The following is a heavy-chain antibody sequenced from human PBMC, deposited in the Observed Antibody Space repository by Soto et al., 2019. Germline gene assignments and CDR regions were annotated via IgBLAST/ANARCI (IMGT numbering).Heavy chain of an antibody. J-gene: IGHJ6*02. CDR3: TRGKLTYYAMDV. CDR1: GDSVSRYSAA. CDR2: TFYRSNFDN. V-gene: IGHV6-1*01. Sequence: QVQLQQSGPGLVKPSQTLSLTCVISGDSVSRYSAAWNWVRQSPSRGLEWLGRTFYRSNFDNEYAVXVXGXXIINADTSQNQFSLHLNSVTPEDTAVYYCTRGKLTYYAMDVWGQGTTVTVSS. D-gene: IGHD1-7*01.